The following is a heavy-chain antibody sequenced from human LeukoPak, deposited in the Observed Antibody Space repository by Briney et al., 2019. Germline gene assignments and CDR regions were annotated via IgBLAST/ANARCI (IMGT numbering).Heavy chain of an antibody. J-gene: IGHJ4*02. CDR2: ILYDGSNK. CDR3: ALNRGSGWYFHY. D-gene: IGHD6-19*01. Sequence: GGSLRLSCAASGFTFSSYAMYWVRQAPGKGLQWVATILYDGSNKYYVDSVKGRFTISRDNSKNTLYLQMNRLRAEDTAVYYCALNRGSGWYFHYWGQGTLVTVSS. V-gene: IGHV3-30*04. CDR1: GFTFSSYA.